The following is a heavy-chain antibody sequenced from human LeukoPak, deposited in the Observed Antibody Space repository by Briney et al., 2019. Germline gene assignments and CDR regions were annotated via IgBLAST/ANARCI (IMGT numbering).Heavy chain of an antibody. CDR3: AGVAVAGYDY. V-gene: IGHV3-48*03. Sequence: GGSLRLSCAASGFTFSSYEMNWVRQAPGEGLEWVSCISSSGSTIYYADSVKGRFTISRDNAKNSLYLQMNSLRAEDTAVYYCAGVAVAGYDYWGQGTLVTVSS. CDR2: ISSSGSTI. CDR1: GFTFSSYE. J-gene: IGHJ4*02. D-gene: IGHD6-19*01.